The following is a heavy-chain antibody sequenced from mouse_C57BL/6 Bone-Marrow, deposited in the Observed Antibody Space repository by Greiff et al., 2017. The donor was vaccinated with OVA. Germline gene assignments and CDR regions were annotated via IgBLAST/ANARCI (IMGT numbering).Heavy chain of an antibody. V-gene: IGHV5-16*01. J-gene: IGHJ4*01. CDR3: ARDLCDGDYYAMDY. D-gene: IGHD6-2*01. Sequence: EVMLVESEGGLVQPGSSMKLSCTASGFTFSDYYMAWVRQVPEKGLEWVANINYDGSSTYYLDSLKSRFIISRDNANNILYLQMSSLKSEDTATYYCARDLCDGDYYAMDYWGQGTSVTVSS. CDR2: INYDGSST. CDR1: GFTFSDYY.